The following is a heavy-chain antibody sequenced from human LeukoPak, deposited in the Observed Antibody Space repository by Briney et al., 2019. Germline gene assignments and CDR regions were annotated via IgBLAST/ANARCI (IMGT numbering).Heavy chain of an antibody. Sequence: GGSLRLSCAASGFTFSSDWMSWVRQALGKGLEWVANIKGDGSGKNYVDSVKGRFTISRDNAKNSLYLQMNSLRVEDTAVYFCAKDAYSKSDYWGQGTLVTVSS. CDR3: AKDAYSKSDY. J-gene: IGHJ4*02. V-gene: IGHV3-7*01. D-gene: IGHD4-11*01. CDR1: GFTFSSDW. CDR2: IKGDGSGK.